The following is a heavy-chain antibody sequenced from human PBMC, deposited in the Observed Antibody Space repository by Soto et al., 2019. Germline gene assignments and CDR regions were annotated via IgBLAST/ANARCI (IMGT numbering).Heavy chain of an antibody. CDR1: GFTFSSYG. CDR2: ISYDGSNK. V-gene: IGHV3-30*03. J-gene: IGHJ1*01. CDR3: AAPSGYCGGDCYQMGHLQH. Sequence: PGGSLRLSCAASGFTFSSYGMHWVRQAPGKGLEWVAVISYDGSNKYYADSVKGRFTISRDNSKNTLYLQMNSLRAEGTAVYYCAAPSGYCGGDCYQMGHLQHWGQGTLVTVSS. D-gene: IGHD2-21*02.